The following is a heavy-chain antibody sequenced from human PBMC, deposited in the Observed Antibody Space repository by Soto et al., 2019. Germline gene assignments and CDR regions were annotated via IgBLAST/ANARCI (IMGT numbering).Heavy chain of an antibody. CDR2: INTGGGST. J-gene: IGHJ6*02. CDR1: GFIFSNYW. V-gene: IGHV3-74*01. D-gene: IGHD3-10*01. Sequence: EEQLVESGGGLVQPGGSLRLSCVGSGFIFSNYWMHWVRQTPGKGLVWVARINTGGGSTSYADSVKGRFTISRDNTKNTLYLQMHSLRAEDTAVYYCIRDSFDGIIYYGMDVWGQGTTVTV. CDR3: IRDSFDGIIYYGMDV.